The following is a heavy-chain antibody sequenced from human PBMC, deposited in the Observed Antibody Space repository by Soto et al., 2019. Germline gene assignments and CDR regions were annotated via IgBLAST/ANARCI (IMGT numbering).Heavy chain of an antibody. CDR1: AYTFTNYG. J-gene: IGHJ4*02. CDR3: ARSGSSWNLREFDS. D-gene: IGHD6-13*01. CDR2: ISAYNGNI. Sequence: APVKVSCKASAYTFTNYGISGLRQAPGQGIEGMGWISAYNGNINYAQKFRGRVTMATETSTSSAYLEVRSLRSDDTAVAYWARSGSSWNLREFDSWGQGTLVTVSS. V-gene: IGHV1-18*01.